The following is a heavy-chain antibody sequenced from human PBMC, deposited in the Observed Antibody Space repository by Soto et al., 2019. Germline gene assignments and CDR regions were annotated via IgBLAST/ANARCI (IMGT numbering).Heavy chain of an antibody. V-gene: IGHV1-3*01. CDR1: GYSFTSYT. CDR3: ARERGGSTICGVTLGRDV. D-gene: IGHD3-3*01. J-gene: IGHJ6*02. Sequence: AAVKVSCKAAGYSFTSYTMNWVLQVPGHRLEWMGWISGGNGKTKYSQKFKGRVSISRDTSASTAYMELSSLRSEDTAVYFCARERGGSTICGVTLGRDVWGPGTTVT. CDR2: ISGGNGKT.